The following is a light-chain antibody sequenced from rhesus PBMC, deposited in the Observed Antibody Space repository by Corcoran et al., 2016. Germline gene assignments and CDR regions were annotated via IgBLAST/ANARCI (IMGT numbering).Light chain of an antibody. J-gene: IGKJ4*01. CDR3: LQYNISPLT. V-gene: IGKV1-43*01. Sequence: DIQMTQSPSSLSASAGDRVTITCRASQGISTFLNWYQQKPGKVPKCLIHDASSLESGVPSRFSGSGSGTEFTLTISSLLPEDFATYYCLQYNISPLTFGGGTKVEIK. CDR2: DAS. CDR1: QGISTF.